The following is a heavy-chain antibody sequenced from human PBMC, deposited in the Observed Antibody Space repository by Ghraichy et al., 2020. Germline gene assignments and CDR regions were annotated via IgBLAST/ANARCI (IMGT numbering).Heavy chain of an antibody. CDR1: GGSISSYY. V-gene: IGHV4-59*08. Sequence: SETLSLTCTVSGGSISSYYWSWIRQPPGKGLEWIGYIYYSGSTNYNPSLKSRVTISVDTSKNQFSLKLSSVTAADTAVYYCARQPWDPHFDYWGQGTLVTVSS. CDR2: IYYSGST. CDR3: ARQPWDPHFDY. D-gene: IGHD1-26*01. J-gene: IGHJ4*02.